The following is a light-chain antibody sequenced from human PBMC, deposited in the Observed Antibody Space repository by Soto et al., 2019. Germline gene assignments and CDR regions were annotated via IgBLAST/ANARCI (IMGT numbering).Light chain of an antibody. J-gene: IGLJ1*01. CDR2: EGS. CDR3: CSYAGSITYV. Sequence: QSVLTQPASLSGSPGQSITISCTGTSSDIGSYNLVSWYQQYPGKPPKLMIYEGSKRPSGVSSRFSGSKSGSTASLTISGLRTEDEADYYCCSYAGSITYVFGTGTKVTVL. CDR1: SSDIGSYNL. V-gene: IGLV2-23*01.